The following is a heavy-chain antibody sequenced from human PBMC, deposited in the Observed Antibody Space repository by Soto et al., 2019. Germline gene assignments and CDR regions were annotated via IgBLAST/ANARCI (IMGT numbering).Heavy chain of an antibody. Sequence: PSQTLSLTCAISGDSVSSNSAAWNLIRQPPSRGLEWLGRTYYKSRWYNDYAVSVKSRITINPDTSKNQFSLQLNSVTPEDTAVYYCARSPWYSSTHKGYNWFDPWGQGTLVTVSS. CDR1: GDSVSSNSAA. J-gene: IGHJ5*02. D-gene: IGHD6-13*01. CDR2: TYYKSRWYN. CDR3: ARSPWYSSTHKGYNWFDP. V-gene: IGHV6-1*01.